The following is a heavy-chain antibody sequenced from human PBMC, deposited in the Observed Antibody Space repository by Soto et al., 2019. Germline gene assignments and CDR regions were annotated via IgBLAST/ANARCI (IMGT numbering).Heavy chain of an antibody. CDR3: VKDFRRYTNGLDV. CDR2: ISWNSAST. V-gene: IGHV3-9*01. J-gene: IGHJ6*04. D-gene: IGHD5-18*01. Sequence: EVQLVESGGCLVEPGKSLRLSCVVSGFTYEDFAMHWVRQAPGKGLEWVSGISWNSASTGYGDSVTGRFTISRDNAKNSLFVKVWNLTGADTDMYYCVKDFRRYTNGLDVWGTGTSVTVSS. CDR1: GFTYEDFA.